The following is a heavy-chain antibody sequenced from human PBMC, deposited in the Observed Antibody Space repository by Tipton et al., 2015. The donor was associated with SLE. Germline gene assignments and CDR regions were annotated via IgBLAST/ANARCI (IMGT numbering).Heavy chain of an antibody. Sequence: TLSLTCAVYGGSFSGYYWSWIRQPPGKGLEWIGEINHSGSTNYNTSLKSRVTISVDTSKNQFSLKLSSVTAADTAVYYCARGKYSGYDPGGPFYYFGQGSLVTVSS. V-gene: IGHV4-34*01. D-gene: IGHD5-12*01. J-gene: IGHJ4*02. CDR1: GGSFSGYY. CDR3: ARGKYSGYDPGGPFYY. CDR2: INHSGST.